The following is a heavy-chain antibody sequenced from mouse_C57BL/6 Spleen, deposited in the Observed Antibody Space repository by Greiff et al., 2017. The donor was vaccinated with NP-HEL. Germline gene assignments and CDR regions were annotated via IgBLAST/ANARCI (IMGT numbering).Heavy chain of an antibody. V-gene: IGHV5-17*01. J-gene: IGHJ4*01. D-gene: IGHD2-5*01. Sequence: EVQLVESGGGLVKPGGSLKLSCAASGFTFSDYGMHWVRQAPEKGLEWVAYISSGSSTIYYADTVKGRFTISRDNAQNTLFLQMTSLRSEDTAMYYCAMRGIVNYAMDYWGQGTSVTVSS. CDR2: ISSGSSTI. CDR1: GFTFSDYG. CDR3: AMRGIVNYAMDY.